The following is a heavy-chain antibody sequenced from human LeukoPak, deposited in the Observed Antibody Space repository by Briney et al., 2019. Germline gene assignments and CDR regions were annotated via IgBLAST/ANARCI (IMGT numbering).Heavy chain of an antibody. D-gene: IGHD4-17*01. J-gene: IGHJ6*02. CDR2: INQSGTT. CDR1: GGSFGSFF. CDR3: ARGRRTVTTHSTFYYYYGMDV. Sequence: PSETLSLTCAVSGGSFGSFFWSWVRQPPGKGLEWIGEINQSGTTNFNPALKSRVTVSIDTSKDQFSLNMTSVTAADTAVYYCARGRRTVTTHSTFYYYYGMDVWGQGTTVTVSS. V-gene: IGHV4-34*01.